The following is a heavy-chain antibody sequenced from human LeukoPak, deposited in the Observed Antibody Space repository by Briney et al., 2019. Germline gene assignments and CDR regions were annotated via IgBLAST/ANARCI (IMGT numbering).Heavy chain of an antibody. D-gene: IGHD3-10*01. Sequence: ASVKVSCKASGYTFTSYGISWVRQAPGQGLEWMGWISAYNGNTNYAQKLQGRVTMTTDTSTSTAYMELRSLRSDDTAVYYCARVARGSFYYYGMDVWGQGITVTVSS. J-gene: IGHJ6*02. CDR1: GYTFTSYG. CDR2: ISAYNGNT. V-gene: IGHV1-18*01. CDR3: ARVARGSFYYYGMDV.